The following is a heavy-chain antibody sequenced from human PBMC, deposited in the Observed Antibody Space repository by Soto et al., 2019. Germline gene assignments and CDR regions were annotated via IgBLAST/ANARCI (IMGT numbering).Heavy chain of an antibody. V-gene: IGHV1-69*13. CDR3: ARGLRDYSNYVFGYYYYGMDV. CDR1: GGTFSSYA. Sequence: ASVKVSCKASGGTFSSYAISWVRQAPGQGLEWMGGIIPIFGTANYAQKFQGRVTITADESTSTAYMELSSLRSEDTAVYYCARGLRDYSNYVFGYYYYGMDVWGQGTTVTVSS. J-gene: IGHJ6*02. CDR2: IIPIFGTA. D-gene: IGHD4-4*01.